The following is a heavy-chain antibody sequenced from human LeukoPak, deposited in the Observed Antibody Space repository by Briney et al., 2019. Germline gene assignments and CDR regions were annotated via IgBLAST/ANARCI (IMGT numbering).Heavy chain of an antibody. CDR1: GYSFTSYC. D-gene: IGHD1-26*01. CDR3: GMSGDRVPLQDDVFDV. Sequence: PGESLKISCKVSGYSFTSYCIGWVRQMPGKGLEWMGIIYPGDSGPTYCPSFQGQVTISVDKSINTAYLQWSSLQASDTAMYYCGMSGDRVPLQDDVFDVWGQGTMVTVST. V-gene: IGHV5-51*01. CDR2: IYPGDSGP. J-gene: IGHJ3*01.